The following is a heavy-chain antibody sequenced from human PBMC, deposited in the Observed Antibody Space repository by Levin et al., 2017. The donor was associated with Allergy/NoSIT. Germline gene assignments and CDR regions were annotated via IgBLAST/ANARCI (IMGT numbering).Heavy chain of an antibody. V-gene: IGHV4-38-2*02. CDR2: VFKSGYT. CDR3: ARDLSASGGNNWFDP. CDR1: GYSISSGYY. D-gene: IGHD3-10*01. J-gene: IGHJ5*02. Sequence: GSLRLSCAVSGYSISSGYYWGWLRQSPGKGLEWIGSVFKSGYTYYNPSLKSRVTISVDSSKNEFSLTLTSLTAADTALYYCARDLSASGGNNWFDPWGQGTLVTVSS.